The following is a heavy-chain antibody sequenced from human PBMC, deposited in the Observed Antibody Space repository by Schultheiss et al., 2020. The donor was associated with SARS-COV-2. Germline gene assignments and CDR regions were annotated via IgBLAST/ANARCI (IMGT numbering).Heavy chain of an antibody. V-gene: IGHV4-34*01. CDR2: IYHSGST. Sequence: SETLSLTCAVYGGSFSGYYWTWIRQPPGKGLEWIGSIYHSGSTYYNPSLKSRVTISVDTSKNQFSLKLSSVTAADTAVYYCARVRLARMATRPSLLSGWFDPWGQGTLVTVSS. D-gene: IGHD5-24*01. CDR1: GGSFSGYY. CDR3: ARVRLARMATRPSLLSGWFDP. J-gene: IGHJ5*02.